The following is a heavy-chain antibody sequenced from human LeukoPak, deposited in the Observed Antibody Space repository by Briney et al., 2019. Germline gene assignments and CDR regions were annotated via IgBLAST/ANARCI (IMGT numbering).Heavy chain of an antibody. CDR1: GFTFSSYA. CDR2: ISYDGSNK. D-gene: IGHD3-10*01. V-gene: IGHV3-30*04. CDR3: ARGLSSVNDAFDI. J-gene: IGHJ3*02. Sequence: GGSLRLSCAASGFTFSSYAMHWVRQAPGKGLEWVAVISYDGSNKYYADSVKGRFTISRDNSKNTLYLQMNSLRAEDTAVYYCARGLSSVNDAFDIWGQGTMVTVSS.